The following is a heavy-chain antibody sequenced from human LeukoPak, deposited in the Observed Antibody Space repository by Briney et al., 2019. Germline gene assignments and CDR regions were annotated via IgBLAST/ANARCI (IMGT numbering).Heavy chain of an antibody. J-gene: IGHJ4*02. Sequence: GGALRLSLAASGLTFSNYAMSWVRQAPGKGLQWVSSTSGSGGGTYYADSVKGRFTISRDNSQDTLYLHMNSLRVEDTAVYYCAKEPYAYGAGSFDFWGQGTLVTVSS. V-gene: IGHV3-23*01. CDR1: GLTFSNYA. CDR3: AKEPYAYGAGSFDF. D-gene: IGHD3-10*01. CDR2: TSGSGGGT.